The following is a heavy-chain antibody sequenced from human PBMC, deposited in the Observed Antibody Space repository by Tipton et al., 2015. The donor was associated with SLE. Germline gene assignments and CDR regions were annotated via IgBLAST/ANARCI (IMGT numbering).Heavy chain of an antibody. CDR2: INPNSGGT. CDR1: GYMFTGYY. J-gene: IGHJ1*01. V-gene: IGHV1-2*02. Sequence: QLVQSGAEVKKPGASVKVSCKTSGYMFTGYYMQWVRQAPGQGLEWMGWINPNSGGTKYAQKFQGRVTLTTDTSIRTAYMELKSLRSDDTAVYFRATSGLWFGELFGFQHWGQGTLVTVSS. D-gene: IGHD3-10*01. CDR3: ATSGLWFGELFGFQH.